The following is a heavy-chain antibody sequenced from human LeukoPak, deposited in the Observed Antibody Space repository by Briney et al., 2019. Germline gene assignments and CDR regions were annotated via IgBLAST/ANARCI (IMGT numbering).Heavy chain of an antibody. J-gene: IGHJ6*02. D-gene: IGHD3-3*01. CDR2: MNPNSGNT. V-gene: IGHV1-8*01. CDR1: GYTFTSYD. Sequence: ASVKVSCKASGYTFTSYDINWVRQATGQGLEWMGWMNPNSGNTGCAQKFQGRVTMTRNTSISTAYMELSSLRSEDTAVYYCARASSWYYDFWSGYFTPYYYYYGMDVWGQGTTVTVSS. CDR3: ARASSWYYDFWSGYFTPYYYYYGMDV.